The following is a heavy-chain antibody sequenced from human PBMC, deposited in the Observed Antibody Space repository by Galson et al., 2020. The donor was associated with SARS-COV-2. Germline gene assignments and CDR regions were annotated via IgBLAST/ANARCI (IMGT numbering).Heavy chain of an antibody. J-gene: IGHJ4*02. Sequence: GESLKISCAASGFTFNSYWMHWVRQAPGKGPVWVSRINIDGSSTSYVGSVKGRFTISRDNAKKTLYLQMESLRAEDTAVYYCVRGLQDDDFRSGYYTWLRDWGQGTLVVVSS. D-gene: IGHD3-3*01. V-gene: IGHV3-74*01. CDR3: VRGLQDDDFRSGYYTWLRD. CDR2: INIDGSST. CDR1: GFTFNSYW.